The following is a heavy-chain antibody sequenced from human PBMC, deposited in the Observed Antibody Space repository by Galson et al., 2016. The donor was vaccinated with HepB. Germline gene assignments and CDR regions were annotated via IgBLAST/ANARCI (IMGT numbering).Heavy chain of an antibody. Sequence: SLRLSCAASGFNFGDYAMSWFRQGPGKGVGWGTFSRSRVFGGTTEYAASVKGRFTISRDDSKNIAYLQMNSLTTEDTAVYYCTRDANIAGRPNFDYWGQGTLVTVSS. CDR1: GFNFGDYA. D-gene: IGHD6-13*01. J-gene: IGHJ4*02. V-gene: IGHV3-49*03. CDR3: TRDANIAGRPNFDY. CDR2: SRSRVFGGTT.